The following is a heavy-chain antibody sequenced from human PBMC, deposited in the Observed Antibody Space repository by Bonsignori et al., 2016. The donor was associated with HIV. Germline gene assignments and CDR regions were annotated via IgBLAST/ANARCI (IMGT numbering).Heavy chain of an antibody. V-gene: IGHV4-4*07. CDR2: IYTSGST. Sequence: SETLSLTCTVSGGSISSYYWSWIRQPAGKGLEWIGRIYTSGSTNYNPSLKSRVTMSVDTSKNQFSLKLSSVTAADTAVYYCARDRHSSSWYGLNYFDYWGQGTLVTVSS. CDR3: ARDRHSSSWYGLNYFDY. J-gene: IGHJ4*02. D-gene: IGHD6-13*01. CDR1: GGSISSYY.